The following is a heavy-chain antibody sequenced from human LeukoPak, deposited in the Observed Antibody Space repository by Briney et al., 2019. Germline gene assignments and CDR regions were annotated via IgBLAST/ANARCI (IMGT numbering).Heavy chain of an antibody. CDR1: GFTFSNYW. J-gene: IGHJ4*02. D-gene: IGHD1-26*01. Sequence: GSLRLSCAASGFTFSNYWITWVRQAPGKGLEWVANIKQDGSEKYYMDSVKGRFTISRDNAKNSLFLQMNSLRAEDTAVYYCARGDRVGVTTGHFDYWGQGTLVTVSS. V-gene: IGHV3-7*03. CDR2: IKQDGSEK. CDR3: ARGDRVGVTTGHFDY.